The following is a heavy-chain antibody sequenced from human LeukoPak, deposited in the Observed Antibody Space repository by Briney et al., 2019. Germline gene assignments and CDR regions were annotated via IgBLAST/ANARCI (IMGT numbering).Heavy chain of an antibody. V-gene: IGHV3-23*01. CDR3: AKDGANAFGI. CDR2: ISGSGGST. J-gene: IGHJ3*02. D-gene: IGHD4/OR15-4a*01. Sequence: GGSLRPXCAASGSTYSSYAMSWVRRAPGKGLESVSAISGSGGSTYYADSVKGRFTISRDNSKNTLYLQMNSLRADDTAVYYCAKDGANAFGIWGQGTMVTVSS. CDR1: GSTYSSYA.